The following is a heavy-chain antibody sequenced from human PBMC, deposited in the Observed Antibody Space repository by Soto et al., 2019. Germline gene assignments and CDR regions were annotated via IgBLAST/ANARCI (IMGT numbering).Heavy chain of an antibody. CDR3: CXIKRRDQYSTSGYWFDP. D-gene: IGHD4-4*01. J-gene: IGHJ5*02. Sequence: GGSLRLSCAASGFTFSHAWMSWVRQAPGKGLEWVGRIKSKADGETKDYGAPVRGRFTISRDDSQDILYLHMNSLRIEDTAVYYCCXIKRRDQYSTSGYWFDPWGPGTLVTVSS. CDR1: GFTFSHAW. V-gene: IGHV3-15*01. CDR2: IKSKADGETK.